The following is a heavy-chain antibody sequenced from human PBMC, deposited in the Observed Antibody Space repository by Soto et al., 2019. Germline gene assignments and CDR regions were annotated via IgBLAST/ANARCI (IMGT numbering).Heavy chain of an antibody. J-gene: IGHJ6*02. D-gene: IGHD4-17*01. Sequence: GESLKISCKGSGYTFTDYWIGWVRQLPGKGLEWMGIIYPGDSDTRYSPSFQGHVTITVDKSTSTAYLQWNTLKASDTAMYYCARDTTVYYYGMDVWGQGTTVTVSS. V-gene: IGHV5-51*01. CDR1: GYTFTDYW. CDR2: IYPGDSDT. CDR3: ARDTTVYYYGMDV.